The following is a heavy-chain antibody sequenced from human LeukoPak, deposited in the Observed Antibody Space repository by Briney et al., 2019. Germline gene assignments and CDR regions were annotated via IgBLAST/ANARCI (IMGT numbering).Heavy chain of an antibody. CDR1: RFSFSDYD. Sequence: PGGSLRLSCRASRFSFSDYDMHWVRQAPGKGLEWVAVISYDGSRKHYGDSVKGRFTISRDNSKNTLYLQMNSLRAEDTAVYYCAKRGDYGSGSYLADYWGQGTLVTVSS. CDR2: ISYDGSRK. CDR3: AKRGDYGSGSYLADY. V-gene: IGHV3-30*18. D-gene: IGHD3-10*01. J-gene: IGHJ4*02.